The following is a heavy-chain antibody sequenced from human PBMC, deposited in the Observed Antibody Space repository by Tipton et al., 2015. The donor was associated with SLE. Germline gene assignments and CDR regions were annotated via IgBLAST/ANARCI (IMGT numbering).Heavy chain of an antibody. CDR2: MYSGGST. V-gene: IGHV3-53*04. D-gene: IGHD3-16*01. Sequence: SLRLSCAASGFTVSSNYMTWVRQAPGKGLEWVSVMYSGGSTYYADSVKGRLTISRHNSNNTLYLQMNSLRPEDTAVYYCARVGLEGAFSNWFDPWGQGTLVTVSS. J-gene: IGHJ5*02. CDR3: ARVGLEGAFSNWFDP. CDR1: GFTVSSNY.